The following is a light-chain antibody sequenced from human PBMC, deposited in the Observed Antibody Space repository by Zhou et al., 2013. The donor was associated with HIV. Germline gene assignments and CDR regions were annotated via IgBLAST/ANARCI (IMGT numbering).Light chain of an antibody. V-gene: IGKV3-20*01. Sequence: EIVLTQSPGTLSLSPGERATLSCRASQSVSSRYLVWYQQKPGQAPRLLIYGASSRATGIPDRFSGSGSGTEFTLTISSLQSEDFAVYYCQQYDNWPLCTFGQGTKLDIK. CDR2: GAS. CDR1: QSVSSRY. J-gene: IGKJ2*02. CDR3: QQYDNWPLCT.